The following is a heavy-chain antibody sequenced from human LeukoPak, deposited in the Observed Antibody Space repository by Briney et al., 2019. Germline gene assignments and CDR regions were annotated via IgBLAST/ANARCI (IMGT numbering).Heavy chain of an antibody. Sequence: GGSLRLSCAASGFTVSSNYMSWVRQAPGKGLEWVSVIYSGGSTYYADSVKGRFTISRDNSKNTLYLQMNSLRAEDTAVYYCAKETKQRRDGYNNAFDIWGQGTMVTVSS. V-gene: IGHV3-53*05. J-gene: IGHJ3*02. CDR3: AKETKQRRDGYNNAFDI. CDR1: GFTVSSNY. D-gene: IGHD5-24*01. CDR2: IYSGGST.